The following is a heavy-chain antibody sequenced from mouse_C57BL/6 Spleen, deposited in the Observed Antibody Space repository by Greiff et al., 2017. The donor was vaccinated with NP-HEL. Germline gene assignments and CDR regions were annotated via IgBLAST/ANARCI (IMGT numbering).Heavy chain of an antibody. CDR1: GYTFTTYP. CDR3: ARKDGNYGYFDV. J-gene: IGHJ1*03. D-gene: IGHD2-1*01. Sequence: VKLQESGAELVKPEASVKMSCKASGYTFTTYPIEWMKQNHGKSLEWIGNFHPYNDDTKYNEKFKGKATLTVEKSSSTVYLELSRLTSDDSAVYYCARKDGNYGYFDVWGTGTTVTVSS. CDR2: FHPYNDDT. V-gene: IGHV1-47*01.